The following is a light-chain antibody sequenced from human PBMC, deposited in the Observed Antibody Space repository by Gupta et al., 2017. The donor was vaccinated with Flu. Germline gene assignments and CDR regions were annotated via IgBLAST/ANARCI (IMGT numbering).Light chain of an antibody. J-gene: IGKJ2*01. V-gene: IGKV3-20*01. CDR2: GAS. CDR3: QQYGSSLQT. Sequence: EIVLTQSPGTLSLSPGERATLSCRASQSVSSSYLAWYQQKPGQAPRLLIYGASSRATGIPDRFSGSGSGTDFTLTISRREPEDFAVYYCQQYGSSLQTFGQGTKLEIK. CDR1: QSVSSSY.